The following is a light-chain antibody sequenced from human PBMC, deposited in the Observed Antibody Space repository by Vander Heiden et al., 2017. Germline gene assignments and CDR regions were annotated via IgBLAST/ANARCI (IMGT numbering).Light chain of an antibody. J-gene: IGKJ2*01. CDR3: QQYYSIPYS. Sequence: DIVLTQSPDSLAVSLGERATINCKSSQSVLHTDNKNYLTWYQQKPGQPPKLLIYWASTRESGVPDRFSGGGSGTDFTLTISSLQAEDVAVYFCQQYYSIPYSFGRATKLEIK. CDR2: WAS. CDR1: QSVLHTDNKNY. V-gene: IGKV4-1*01.